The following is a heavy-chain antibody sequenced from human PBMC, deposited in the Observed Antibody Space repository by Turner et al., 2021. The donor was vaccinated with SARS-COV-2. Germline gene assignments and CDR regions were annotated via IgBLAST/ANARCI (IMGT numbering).Heavy chain of an antibody. J-gene: IGHJ6*02. CDR3: STRWDIVGRANGLDV. V-gene: IGHV1-24*01. CDR2: LDPEAHET. Sequence: QVQLAQSGAEVKKPGASVKVSCKVSGYSLTELSIHWVRQAPGKGLGWMGSLDPEAHETIRAQKFQNRIILSEDKSSDTAVMELSGLRFEDTAIYYCSTRWDIVGRANGLDVWGQGTRVTVSS. CDR1: GYSLTELS. D-gene: IGHD5-12*01.